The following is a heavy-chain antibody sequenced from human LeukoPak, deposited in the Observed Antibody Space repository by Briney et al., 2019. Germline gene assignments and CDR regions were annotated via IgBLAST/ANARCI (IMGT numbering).Heavy chain of an antibody. J-gene: IGHJ6*03. CDR1: GYTFTSYY. CDR2: INPSGGST. CDR3: ARGVVGIVDYYYYMDV. V-gene: IGHV1-46*01. D-gene: IGHD3-22*01. Sequence: ASVTVSCKASGYTFTSYYMHWVRQAPGQGLEWMGLINPSGGSTSYAQKFQGRVTMTRDMSTSTAYMELSSLRSEDTAVYYCARGVVGIVDYYYYMDVWGKGTTVTISS.